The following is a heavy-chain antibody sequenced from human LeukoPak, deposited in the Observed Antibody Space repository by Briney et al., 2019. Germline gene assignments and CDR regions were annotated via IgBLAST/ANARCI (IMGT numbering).Heavy chain of an antibody. CDR2: FFLKGST. CDR1: GYSITSAYY. J-gene: IGHJ5*02. V-gene: IGHV4-38-2*02. D-gene: IGHD3-10*01. Sequence: NPSETLSLTCTVSGYSITSAYYWGWIRQPPGKGLEWIGSFFLKGSTYYNPSLKSRVTISVDTSKNQFSLRLSSVTVADTAVYYCARTPLRGATFFTSYPNWFDTWGQGTLVTVSS. CDR3: ARTPLRGATFFTSYPNWFDT.